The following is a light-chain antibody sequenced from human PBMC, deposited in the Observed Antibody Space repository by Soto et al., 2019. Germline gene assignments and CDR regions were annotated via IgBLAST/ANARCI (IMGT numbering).Light chain of an antibody. CDR3: SLYTSSSTLYV. CDR2: EVS. Sequence: QSVLTQPASVSGSPGQSITISCTGTSSDIGSYNLVSWYQQPPGTAPKLMIYEVSNRPSGVPDRFSGSKSGNTASLTISGLQAEDEADYYCSLYTSSSTLYVFGTGTKLTVL. V-gene: IGLV2-18*01. J-gene: IGLJ1*01. CDR1: SSDIGSYNL.